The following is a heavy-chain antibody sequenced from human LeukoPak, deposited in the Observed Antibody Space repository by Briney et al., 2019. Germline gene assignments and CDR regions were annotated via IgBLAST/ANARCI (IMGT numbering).Heavy chain of an antibody. D-gene: IGHD4-17*01. CDR3: ARDRSTVITDNWYFDL. CDR1: GGSISSGGYY. V-gene: IGHV4-31*03. Sequence: SETLSLTCTVSGGSISSGGYYWSWIRQHPGKGLEWIGYIYYSGSTYYNPSLKSRVTISVDTSKNQFSLKLSSVTAADTAVYYCARDRSTVITDNWYFDLWGRGTLVTVSS. J-gene: IGHJ2*01. CDR2: IYYSGST.